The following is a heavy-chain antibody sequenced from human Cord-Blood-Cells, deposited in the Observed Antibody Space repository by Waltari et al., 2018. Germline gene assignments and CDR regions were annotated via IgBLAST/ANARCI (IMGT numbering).Heavy chain of an antibody. J-gene: IGHJ4*02. CDR2: TYYRSKWYN. Sequence: QVQLQQPGPGLVKPSQTLSLTCAISGDSVSSSRTAWTWIGQYPSRGLEGMGRTYYRSKWYNDDAVSVKSRITINPDTSKNQFSLQLNSVTPEDTAVYYCASAYCTNGVCYFDYWSQGTLVTVSS. CDR1: GDSVSSSRTA. V-gene: IGHV6-1*01. CDR3: ASAYCTNGVCYFDY. D-gene: IGHD2-8*01.